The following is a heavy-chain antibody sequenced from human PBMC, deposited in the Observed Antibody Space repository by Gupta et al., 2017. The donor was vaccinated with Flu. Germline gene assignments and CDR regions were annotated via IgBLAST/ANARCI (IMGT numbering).Heavy chain of an antibody. D-gene: IGHD6-6*01. Sequence: EVQLVESGGGLVQPGGSLRLSCSASGFTSSSYAMHWVRQAPGKGLEYVSAISSNGGSTYYADSVKGRFTISRDNSKNTLYLQMSSLRAEDTAVYYCVKDQYSSSYPSYYYYGMDVWGQGTTVTVSS. V-gene: IGHV3-64D*06. CDR2: ISSNGGST. J-gene: IGHJ6*02. CDR3: VKDQYSSSYPSYYYYGMDV. CDR1: GFTSSSYA.